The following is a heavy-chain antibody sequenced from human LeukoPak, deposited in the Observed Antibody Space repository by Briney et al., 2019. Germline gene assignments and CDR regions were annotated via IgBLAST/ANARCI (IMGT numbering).Heavy chain of an antibody. D-gene: IGHD3-3*01. Sequence: GGSLRLSCAASGFSFDDYAIHWVRHGPGKGLEWVAGISWDSGSIGYADSVKGRFTTSRDNAKNSLFLEMNSLRVEDTALYYCAKGGSRYCDFWIEYWGQGTLVTVSS. CDR3: AKGGSRYCDFWIEY. J-gene: IGHJ4*02. V-gene: IGHV3-9*01. CDR1: GFSFDDYA. CDR2: ISWDSGSI.